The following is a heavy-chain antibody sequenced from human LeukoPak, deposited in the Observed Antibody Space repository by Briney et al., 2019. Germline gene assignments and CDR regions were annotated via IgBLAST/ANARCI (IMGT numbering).Heavy chain of an antibody. V-gene: IGHV1-2*02. D-gene: IGHD3-22*01. CDR2: INPNSGGT. Sequence: ASVKVSCKASGYTFTGYYMHWVRQAPGQGLEWMGWINPNSGGTNYAQKFQGRVTMTRDTSISTAYMELSRLRSDDTAVYYCARDPSARIYDSSGYIFDYWGQGTLVTVSS. CDR1: GYTFTGYY. J-gene: IGHJ4*02. CDR3: ARDPSARIYDSSGYIFDY.